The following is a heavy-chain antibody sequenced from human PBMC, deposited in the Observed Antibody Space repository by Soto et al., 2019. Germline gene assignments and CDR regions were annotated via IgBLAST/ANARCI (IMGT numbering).Heavy chain of an antibody. CDR1: GYNFAGYW. CDR3: ARGGVSTRTFDY. CDR2: IYPSDSDT. Sequence: GESLKISCKGSGYNFAGYWIAWVRQMPGKGLELMGIIYPSDSDTRYRPSFQGQVTISADKSISSAYLQWSSLRASDTAMYYCARGGVSTRTFDYWGQGTQVTVSS. D-gene: IGHD3-3*01. V-gene: IGHV5-51*01. J-gene: IGHJ4*02.